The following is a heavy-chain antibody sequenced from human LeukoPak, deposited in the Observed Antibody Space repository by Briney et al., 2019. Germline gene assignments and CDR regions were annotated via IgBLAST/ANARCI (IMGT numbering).Heavy chain of an antibody. CDR1: GFTFSSYN. V-gene: IGHV3-48*01. Sequence: PGGSLRLSCAASGFTFSSYNMNWVRQAPGKGLEWVSYITSSSNIIYYADSVKGRFTISRDNAKNSLFLQMSSLRAEDTAVYYCARRKDWCTSSSCHFDSWGQGTLVTVSS. CDR2: ITSSSNII. J-gene: IGHJ4*02. CDR3: ARRKDWCTSSSCHFDS. D-gene: IGHD2-2*01.